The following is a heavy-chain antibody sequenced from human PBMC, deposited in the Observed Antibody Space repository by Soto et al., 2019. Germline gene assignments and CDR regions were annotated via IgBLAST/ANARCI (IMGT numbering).Heavy chain of an antibody. D-gene: IGHD3-10*01. V-gene: IGHV4-39*01. CDR2: LYYSGST. CDR1: GGSISSSSYY. J-gene: IGHJ4*02. CDR3: ASGRRSYSPPG. Sequence: QLQLQESGPGLVKPSETLSLTCTVSGGSISSSSYYWGWIRQPPGKGLEWIGSLYYSGSTYYNPSLKSRVTISVDTSKNQFSLKLSSVTAADTAVYYCASGRRSYSPPGWGQGTLVTVSS.